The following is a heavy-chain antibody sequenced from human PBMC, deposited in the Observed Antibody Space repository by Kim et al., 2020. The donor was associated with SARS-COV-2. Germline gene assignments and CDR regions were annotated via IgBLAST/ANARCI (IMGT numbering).Heavy chain of an antibody. CDR3: AREGYFDGGSFFFDY. J-gene: IGHJ4*02. Sequence: TPSRKSRVTRSVDTSKNQLSLQLSSMTAADTAVYYCAREGYFDGGSFFFDYWGQGSLVTVSS. D-gene: IGHD2-15*01. V-gene: IGHV4-4*07.